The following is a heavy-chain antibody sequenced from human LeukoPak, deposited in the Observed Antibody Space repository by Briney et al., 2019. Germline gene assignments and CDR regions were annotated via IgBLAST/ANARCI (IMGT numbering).Heavy chain of an antibody. CDR3: ARDDLYCSSTSCYGLIDY. V-gene: IGHV1-2*02. Sequence: VASVKVSCKASGYTFTGYYMHWVRQAPGQGLEWMGWINPNSGGTNYAQKFQGRVTMTRDTSISTAYMELSRLRSDDTAVYYCARDDLYCSSTSCYGLIDYWGQGTLVTVSS. CDR1: GYTFTGYY. CDR2: INPNSGGT. D-gene: IGHD2-2*01. J-gene: IGHJ4*02.